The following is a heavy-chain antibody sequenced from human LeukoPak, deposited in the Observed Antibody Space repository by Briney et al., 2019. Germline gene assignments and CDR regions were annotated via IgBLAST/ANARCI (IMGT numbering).Heavy chain of an antibody. J-gene: IGHJ4*02. V-gene: IGHV3-7*01. Sequence: GGALRLGCAASGFTFSRHWMTWVRRAPGKGVGWVANIKHDGSEKNYVDSVKGRFTISRDTSKNTLYLQMNSLRAEDTAVYYCAKDLGDYDGNSDLNYWGQGTLVTVSS. CDR2: IKHDGSEK. CDR1: GFTFSRHW. CDR3: AKDLGDYDGNSDLNY. D-gene: IGHD4-23*01.